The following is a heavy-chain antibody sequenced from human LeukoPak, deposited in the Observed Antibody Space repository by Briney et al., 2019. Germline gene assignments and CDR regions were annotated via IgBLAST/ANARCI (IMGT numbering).Heavy chain of an antibody. D-gene: IGHD2-2*02. J-gene: IGHJ4*02. Sequence: ASVKVSCKASGYTFTGYYMHWVRQAPGQGLEWMGWINLNSGGTNYAQKFQGRVTMTRDTSISTAYMELSRLRSDDTAVYYCAPAYCSSTSCYREPTFDYWGQGTLVTVSS. CDR2: INLNSGGT. CDR1: GYTFTGYY. CDR3: APAYCSSTSCYREPTFDY. V-gene: IGHV1-2*02.